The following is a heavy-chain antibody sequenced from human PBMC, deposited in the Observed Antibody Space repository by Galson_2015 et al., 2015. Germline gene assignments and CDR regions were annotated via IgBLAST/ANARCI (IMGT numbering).Heavy chain of an antibody. CDR1: GFTFSSYA. CDR2: ISGSGGST. J-gene: IGHJ6*02. V-gene: IGHV3-23*01. D-gene: IGHD2-2*01. Sequence: SLRLSCAASGFTFSSYAMSWVRQAPGKGLEWVSAISGSGGSTYYADSVKGRFTISRDDSKNTLYLQMNSLKTEDTAVYYCTTDGGYCSSTSCYGNYYYGMDVWGQGTTVTVSS. CDR3: TTDGGYCSSTSCYGNYYYGMDV.